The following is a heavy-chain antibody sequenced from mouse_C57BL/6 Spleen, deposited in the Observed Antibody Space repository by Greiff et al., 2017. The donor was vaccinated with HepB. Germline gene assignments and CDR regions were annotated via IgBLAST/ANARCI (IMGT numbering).Heavy chain of an antibody. D-gene: IGHD2-4*01. CDR1: GYAFTNYL. V-gene: IGHV1-54*01. J-gene: IGHJ3*01. CDR2: INPGSGGT. CDR3: AREGDYDEAWFAY. Sequence: VQLQQSGAELVRPGTSVKVSCKASGYAFTNYLIEWVKQRPGQGLEWIGVINPGSGGTNYNEKFKGKATLTADKSSSTAYMQLSSLTSEDSAVYFCAREGDYDEAWFAYWGQGTLVTVSA.